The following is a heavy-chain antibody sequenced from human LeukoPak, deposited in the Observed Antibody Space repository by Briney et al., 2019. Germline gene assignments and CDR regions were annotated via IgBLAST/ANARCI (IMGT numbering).Heavy chain of an antibody. CDR2: TSYSGVT. J-gene: IGHJ6*03. V-gene: IGHV4-59*01. CDR1: GGSINNYY. Sequence: PSETLSLTCTVSGGSINNYYWSWIRQPPGKGLEWIGYTSYSGVTDYSPSLKSRVTISVDRSKSQFSLTLASVTAADTAVYYCARCPKGVYYYYMDVWGNGTTVTVSS. CDR3: ARCPKGVYYYYMDV.